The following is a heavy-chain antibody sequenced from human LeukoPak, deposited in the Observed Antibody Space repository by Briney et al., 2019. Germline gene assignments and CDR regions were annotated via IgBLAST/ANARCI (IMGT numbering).Heavy chain of an antibody. CDR1: GFTFSSYA. CDR2: ISGSGRST. V-gene: IGHV3-23*01. J-gene: IGHJ4*02. D-gene: IGHD6-19*01. CDR3: ANTAFHSSTFDH. Sequence: PGGSLRLSCAASGFTFSSYAMSWVRQAPGKGLEWVSGISGSGRSTYYADSVKGRFTISRDNSKNMLDLQMNSLRAEDTAVYYCANTAFHSSTFDHWGQGTPVTVSS.